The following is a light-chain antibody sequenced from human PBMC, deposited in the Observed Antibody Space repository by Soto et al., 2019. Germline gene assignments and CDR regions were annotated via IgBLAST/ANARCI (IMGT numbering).Light chain of an antibody. V-gene: IGKV3-20*01. Sequence: EIVLTQSPGTLSLSPGERATHSCRDSQSVSSNYLAWYQQKRGQAPRLLIYGASSRATGIPTRFSGSGSGTDFTLTISRLEPEDFAVYYCQQYDTSPRTFGQGTKVEI. CDR1: QSVSSNY. CDR2: GAS. J-gene: IGKJ1*01. CDR3: QQYDTSPRT.